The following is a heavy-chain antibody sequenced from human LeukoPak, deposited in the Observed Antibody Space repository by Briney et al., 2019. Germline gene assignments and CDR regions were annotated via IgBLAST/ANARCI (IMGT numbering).Heavy chain of an antibody. D-gene: IGHD1-1*01. CDR1: GFTVSSNY. V-gene: IGHV3-53*01. J-gene: IGHJ6*02. CDR3: ASIGTSDGMDV. Sequence: GGSLRLSCAASGFTVSSNYMNWVRQAPGKGLEWVSVIYSGGSTYYADSVKGRFTISRDTSNNTLYLQMNSLRAGDTAVYYCASIGTSDGMDVWGQGTTVTVSS. CDR2: IYSGGST.